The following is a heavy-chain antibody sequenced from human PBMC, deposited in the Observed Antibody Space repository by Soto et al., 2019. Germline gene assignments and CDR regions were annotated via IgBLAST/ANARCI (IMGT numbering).Heavy chain of an antibody. CDR1: GLTFSIYS. CDR3: ARDPGDGMDV. V-gene: IGHV3-48*02. J-gene: IGHJ6*02. CDR2: ISSSSTTL. Sequence: PGGSLRLSCAASGLTFSIYSMNWVRQAPGKGLEWVSYISSSSTTLYYADSVKGRFTISRDNAKNSLYLQMHSLRDEVTAVYYCARDPGDGMDVWGQGTTVTVSS. D-gene: IGHD3-10*01.